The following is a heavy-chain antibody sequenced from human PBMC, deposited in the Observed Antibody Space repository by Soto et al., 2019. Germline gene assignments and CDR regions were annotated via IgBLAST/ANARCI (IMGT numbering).Heavy chain of an antibody. CDR1: GYTFTSYY. Sequence: ASVKVSCTSSGYTFTSYYMHWVRQAPGQGLEWMGIINPSGGSTSYAQKFQGRVTMTRDTSTSTVYMELSSLRSEDTAVYYCARDQFGVVVPVYFDPWGQGTLVTVSS. CDR2: INPSGGST. CDR3: ARDQFGVVVPVYFDP. D-gene: IGHD2-2*01. J-gene: IGHJ5*02. V-gene: IGHV1-46*03.